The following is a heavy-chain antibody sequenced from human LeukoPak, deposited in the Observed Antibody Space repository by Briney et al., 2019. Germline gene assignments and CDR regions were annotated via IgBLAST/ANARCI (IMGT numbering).Heavy chain of an antibody. CDR2: ISGSGGDT. V-gene: IGHV3-23*01. CDR3: AKHRSPVAAAPEAFDI. D-gene: IGHD6-13*01. Sequence: GGSLRLSCAASGSTVSSYFMSWVRQAPGKGLEWVSSISGSGGDTDYADSVKGRFTISRDNSKNTLYLQMISLRAEDTALYYCAKHRSPVAAAPEAFDIWGLGTMVTVSS. J-gene: IGHJ3*02. CDR1: GSTVSSYF.